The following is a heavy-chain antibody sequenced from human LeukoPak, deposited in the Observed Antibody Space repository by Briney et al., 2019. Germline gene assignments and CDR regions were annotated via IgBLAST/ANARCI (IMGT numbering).Heavy chain of an antibody. V-gene: IGHV4-30-4*01. CDR2: IYRSGTT. J-gene: IGHJ5*02. CDR1: GGSISSGDYY. CDR3: ARGGNKWELDNWFDP. Sequence: SETLSLTCTVSGGSISSGDYYWSWIRQPPGKGLEWIGYIYRSGTTYSNPSLRSRASLSVDTSKNQFSLKLNSVTAADTAVYYCARGGNKWELDNWFDPWGQGTLVTVSS. D-gene: IGHD1-26*01.